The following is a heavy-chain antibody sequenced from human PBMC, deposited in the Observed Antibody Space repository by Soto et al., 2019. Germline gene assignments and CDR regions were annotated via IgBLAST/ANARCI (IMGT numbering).Heavy chain of an antibody. CDR3: ARGPLDGTPGITMVRGVFWVDP. CDR1: GYTFTGYY. D-gene: IGHD3-10*01. Sequence: ASVKVSCKASGYTFTGYYMHWVRQAPGQGLEWMGWINPNSGGTNYAQKFQGWVTMTRDTSISTAYMELSRLRSDDTAVYYCARGPLDGTPGITMVRGVFWVDPWGQGTLVTVSS. J-gene: IGHJ5*02. V-gene: IGHV1-2*04. CDR2: INPNSGGT.